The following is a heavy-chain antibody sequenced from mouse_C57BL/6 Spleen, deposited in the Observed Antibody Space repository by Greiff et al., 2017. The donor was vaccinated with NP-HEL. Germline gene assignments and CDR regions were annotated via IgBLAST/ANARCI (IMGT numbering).Heavy chain of an antibody. CDR3: ASYYYGSSYWYFDV. Sequence: QVQLQQPGAELVKPGASVKMSCKASGYTFTSYWITWVKQRPGQGLEWIGDIYPGSGSTNYNEKFKSKATLTVDTSSSTAYMQLSSLTSEDSAVYYCASYYYGSSYWYFDVWGTVTTVTVSS. J-gene: IGHJ1*03. D-gene: IGHD1-1*01. CDR2: IYPGSGST. V-gene: IGHV1-55*01. CDR1: GYTFTSYW.